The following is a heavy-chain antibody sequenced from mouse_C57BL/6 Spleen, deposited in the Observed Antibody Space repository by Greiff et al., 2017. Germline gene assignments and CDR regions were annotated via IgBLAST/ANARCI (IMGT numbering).Heavy chain of an antibody. Sequence: VQLQQPGAELVKPGASVKMSCKASGYTFTSYCITWVQQRPGQGLEWIGDIYPGSGSTNYNEKFKSKATLTVDTSSSTAYMQLSSLTSEDSAVYYCARRCSSGPYCDYWGQGTTLTVSS. CDR1: GYTFTSYC. CDR3: ARRCSSGPYCDY. D-gene: IGHD3-2*02. CDR2: IYPGSGST. V-gene: IGHV1-55*01. J-gene: IGHJ2*01.